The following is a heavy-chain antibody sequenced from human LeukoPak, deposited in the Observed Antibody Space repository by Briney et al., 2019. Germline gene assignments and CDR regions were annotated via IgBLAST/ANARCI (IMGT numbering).Heavy chain of an antibody. V-gene: IGHV1-46*01. CDR2: FNPSGAST. J-gene: IGHJ3*02. Sequence: ASVKVSCKASGYTFTSYYIHWVRQAPGRGLEWMGIFNPSGASTTYAQKFQGRVTMTRDKSIRTAYMELSRLTSDDTAVYYCARNIWFGESADAFDIWGQGTMVTVSS. CDR1: GYTFTSYY. D-gene: IGHD3-10*01. CDR3: ARNIWFGESADAFDI.